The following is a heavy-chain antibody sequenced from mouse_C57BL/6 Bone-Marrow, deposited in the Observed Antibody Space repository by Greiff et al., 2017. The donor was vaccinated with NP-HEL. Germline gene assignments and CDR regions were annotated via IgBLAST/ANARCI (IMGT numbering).Heavy chain of an antibody. CDR3: ARRRGYDYERVWFAY. CDR2: IYPGSGST. V-gene: IGHV1-55*01. J-gene: IGHJ3*01. Sequence: QVQLQQSGAELVKPGASVKMSCKASGYTFTSYWITWVKQRPGQGLEWIGDIYPGSGSTNYNEKFKSKATLTVDTSSSTAYMQLSSLTSEDSAVYYCARRRGYDYERVWFAYWGQGTLVTVSA. D-gene: IGHD2-4*01. CDR1: GYTFTSYW.